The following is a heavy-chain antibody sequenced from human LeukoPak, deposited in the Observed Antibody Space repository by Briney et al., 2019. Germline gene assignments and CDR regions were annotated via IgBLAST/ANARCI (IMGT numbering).Heavy chain of an antibody. V-gene: IGHV1-3*01. CDR3: ARDSGSGSNDY. Sequence: ASVKVSCKASGYTFTSYAIHWVRQAPGQRLEWMGWISAGNGNTKYSQNFQGRVTLISNTSATTACMELSSLRSEDAAVYYCARDSGSGSNDYWGQGTLVTVSS. CDR1: GYTFTSYA. CDR2: ISAGNGNT. D-gene: IGHD1-26*01. J-gene: IGHJ4*02.